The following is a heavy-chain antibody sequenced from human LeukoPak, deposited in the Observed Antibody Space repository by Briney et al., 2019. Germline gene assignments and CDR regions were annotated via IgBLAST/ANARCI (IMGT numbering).Heavy chain of an antibody. V-gene: IGHV1-69-2*01. CDR2: VDPEDGET. J-gene: IGHJ5*02. Sequence: GATVTISCKVSGYTFTDYYMHWVQQAPGKGLEWMGLVDPEDGETIYAEKFQGRVTITADTSTDTAYMELSSLRSEDTAVYYCATAPYSSGWFQFDRWGQGTLVTVSS. D-gene: IGHD6-19*01. CDR1: GYTFTDYY. CDR3: ATAPYSSGWFQFDR.